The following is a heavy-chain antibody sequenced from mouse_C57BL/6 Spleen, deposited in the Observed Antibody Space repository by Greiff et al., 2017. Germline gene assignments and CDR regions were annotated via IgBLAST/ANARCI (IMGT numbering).Heavy chain of an antibody. CDR1: GYTFTSYW. D-gene: IGHD1-1*01. CDR2: INPSNGGT. Sequence: QVHVKQPGTELVKPGASVKLSCKASGYTFTSYWMHWVKQRPGQGLEWIGNINPSNGGTNYNEKFKSKATLTADKSSSTAYMQLSSLTSEDSAVYYCARDYYYGSSEYYYAMDYWGQGTSVTVSS. V-gene: IGHV1-53*01. J-gene: IGHJ4*01. CDR3: ARDYYYGSSEYYYAMDY.